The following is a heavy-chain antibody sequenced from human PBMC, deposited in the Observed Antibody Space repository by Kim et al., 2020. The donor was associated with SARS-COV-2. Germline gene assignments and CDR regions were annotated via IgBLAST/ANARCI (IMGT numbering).Heavy chain of an antibody. CDR1: GFTFDNAW. J-gene: IGHJ6*02. D-gene: IGHD2-2*01. Sequence: GGSLRLSCAASGFTFDNAWMTWVRQAPGKGLEWVGRIKSKSAGETTAYGAPVKGRFTISRDDSKNTLYLQMNSLKTEDTAVYYCTTGVRWEYQYDMDVWGQGTTVTVSS. V-gene: IGHV3-15*01. CDR2: IKSKSAGETT. CDR3: TTGVRWEYQYDMDV.